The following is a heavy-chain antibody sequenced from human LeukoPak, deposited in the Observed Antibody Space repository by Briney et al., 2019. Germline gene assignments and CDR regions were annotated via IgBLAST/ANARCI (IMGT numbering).Heavy chain of an antibody. Sequence: ASVKVSCKASGYAFTNYAISWVRQAPGQGLEWMGWISVYNGNTNYAQKLQGRVTMTADTSTTTAYLEVRSLRSDDTAVYYCARGYCSSATCRHFDYWGEGALVTVSS. CDR1: GYAFTNYA. CDR2: ISVYNGNT. V-gene: IGHV1-18*01. D-gene: IGHD2-2*01. J-gene: IGHJ4*02. CDR3: ARGYCSSATCRHFDY.